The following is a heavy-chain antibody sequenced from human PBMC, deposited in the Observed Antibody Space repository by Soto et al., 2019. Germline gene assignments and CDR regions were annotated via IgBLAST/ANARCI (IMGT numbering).Heavy chain of an antibody. CDR3: AKNPYSSSWYYFDY. CDR1: GFTFNSYA. Sequence: GGSLRLSCAASGFTFNSYAMSWVRQAPGKGLEWVSGTSGSGGSTDHADPVKGRFTISRDNSKNTLYLQMNSLRAEDTAIYYCAKNPYSSSWYYFDYWGQGTLVTVSS. J-gene: IGHJ4*02. V-gene: IGHV3-23*01. D-gene: IGHD6-13*01. CDR2: TSGSGGST.